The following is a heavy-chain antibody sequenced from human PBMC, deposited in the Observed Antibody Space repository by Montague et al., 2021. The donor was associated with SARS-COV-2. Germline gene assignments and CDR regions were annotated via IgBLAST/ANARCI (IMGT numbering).Heavy chain of an antibody. D-gene: IGHD2-15*01. J-gene: IGHJ6*02. CDR1: GGSISSPDW. Sequence: SETLSLTCAVSGGSISSPDWWNWVRQPPGKGLEWIGEIYDTGNTNYNPSLKSRVTISIDKSKNHFSLQLSSVTAADTAVYYCARGGSYDYGMDVWGQGTMVAVSS. CDR2: IYDTGNT. CDR3: ARGGSYDYGMDV. V-gene: IGHV4-4*02.